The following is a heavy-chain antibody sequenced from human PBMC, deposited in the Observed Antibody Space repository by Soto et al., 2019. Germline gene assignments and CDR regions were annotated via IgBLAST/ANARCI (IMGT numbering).Heavy chain of an antibody. CDR3: TRHEGGAAADRPLDY. Sequence: SETLSLTCTVSGGSLSGYSWSWIRQSPGKGLEWIACIFYSGKTYHNPALQSRVTISVDTSKNQFSLNLNSVTAADTAVYYCTRHEGGAAADRPLDYWGQGTLVTVS. V-gene: IGHV4-59*08. J-gene: IGHJ4*02. D-gene: IGHD6-13*01. CDR1: GGSLSGYS. CDR2: IFYSGKT.